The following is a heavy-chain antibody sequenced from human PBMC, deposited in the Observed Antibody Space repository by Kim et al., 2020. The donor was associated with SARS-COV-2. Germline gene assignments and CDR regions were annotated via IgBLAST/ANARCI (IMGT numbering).Heavy chain of an antibody. CDR3: SKGVDY. J-gene: IGHJ6*02. Sequence: GGSLRLSCAASGFMFSSSWMSWVRQAPGKGLEWVANMNPNGSNRDYLASLRGRFIISRDNAKNSLYLQMDSLRVEDTAVYYCSKGVDYWGQGTTVTVSS. CDR1: GFMFSSSW. CDR2: MNPNGSNR. V-gene: IGHV3-7*01.